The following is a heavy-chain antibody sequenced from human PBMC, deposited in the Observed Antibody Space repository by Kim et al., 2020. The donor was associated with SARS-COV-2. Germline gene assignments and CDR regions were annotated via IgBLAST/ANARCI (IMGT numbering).Heavy chain of an antibody. CDR1: GFTFSSYA. D-gene: IGHD6-13*01. Sequence: GGSLRLSCAASGFTFSSYAMHWVRQAPGKGLEWVAVISYDGSNKYYADSVKGRFTISRDNSKNTLYLQMNSLRAEDTAVYYCASMSGAAAGTEGDYWGQGTLVTVSS. CDR3: ASMSGAAAGTEGDY. V-gene: IGHV3-30-3*01. CDR2: ISYDGSNK. J-gene: IGHJ4*02.